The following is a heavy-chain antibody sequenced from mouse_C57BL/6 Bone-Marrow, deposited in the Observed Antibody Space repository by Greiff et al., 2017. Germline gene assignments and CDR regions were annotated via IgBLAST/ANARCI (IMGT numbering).Heavy chain of an antibody. Sequence: QVQLQQSGPELVKPGASVKISCKASGYAFSSSWMNWVKQRPGKGLEWIGRIYPGDGDTHYHGQFKGKATLTADRSSSTAYMQLSSLTSEDSAVYICERLWPAGVCYYAMDYWGQGTSGTVSS. J-gene: IGHJ4*01. CDR1: GYAFSSSW. D-gene: IGHD1-1*02. CDR3: ERLWPAGVCYYAMDY. CDR2: IYPGDGDT. V-gene: IGHV1-82*01.